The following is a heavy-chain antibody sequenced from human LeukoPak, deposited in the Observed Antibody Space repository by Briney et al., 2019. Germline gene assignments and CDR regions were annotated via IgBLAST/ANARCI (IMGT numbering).Heavy chain of an antibody. J-gene: IGHJ5*02. CDR2: IYYSGST. D-gene: IGHD4-17*01. V-gene: IGHV4-39*01. CDR3: ASPGFDYGDYPEWFDP. CDR1: GGSISSSSYY. Sequence: SETLSLTCTVSGGSISSSSYYWGWIRQPPGKGLEWIGSIYYSGSTYYNPSLKSRVTISVDTSKNQFSLKLSSVTAADTAVYYCASPGFDYGDYPEWFDPWGQGTLVTVSS.